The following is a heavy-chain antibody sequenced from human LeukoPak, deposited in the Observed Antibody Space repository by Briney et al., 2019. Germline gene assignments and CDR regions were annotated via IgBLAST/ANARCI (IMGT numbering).Heavy chain of an antibody. V-gene: IGHV1-18*01. CDR3: AREGSIYGDYGILYLDY. CDR2: ISTYNGNT. CDR1: GYTFASYG. Sequence: ASVKVSCKASGYTFASYGISWVRQASGQGLEWMGWISTYNGNTNYAQKVQGRVTMTTDTSTSTAYMELRSLRYDDTAVYYCAREGSIYGDYGILYLDYWGQGTLVTVSS. J-gene: IGHJ4*02. D-gene: IGHD4-17*01.